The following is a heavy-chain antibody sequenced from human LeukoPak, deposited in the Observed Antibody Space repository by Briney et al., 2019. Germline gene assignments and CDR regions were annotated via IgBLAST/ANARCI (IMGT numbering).Heavy chain of an antibody. CDR3: ARQGGAFDY. V-gene: IGHV4-34*01. J-gene: IGHJ4*02. CDR2: INHSGST. CDR1: GGSFSGYY. Sequence: SETLSLTCAVYGGSFSGYYWSWIRQPPGKGLEWIGEINHSGSTNYNPSLKSRVTISVDTSRNQFSLKLSSVTAADTAVYYCARQGGAFDYWGQGTLVTVSS. D-gene: IGHD3-16*01.